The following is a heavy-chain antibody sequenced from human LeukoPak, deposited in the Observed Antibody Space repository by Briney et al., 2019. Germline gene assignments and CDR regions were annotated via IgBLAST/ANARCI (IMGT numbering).Heavy chain of an antibody. CDR3: ARGAPYRDSDDY. V-gene: IGHV3-7*05. CDR1: GFSFSNYW. J-gene: IGHJ4*02. CDR2: INQDGSVK. D-gene: IGHD1-14*01. Sequence: PGGSLRPSCAASGFSFSNYWMSWVRQAPGRGLEWVANINQDGSVKSSVGSVKGRCTISRDNAKNSLYLQMNSLRVEDTAVYFCARGAPYRDSDDYWGQGTLVTVSS.